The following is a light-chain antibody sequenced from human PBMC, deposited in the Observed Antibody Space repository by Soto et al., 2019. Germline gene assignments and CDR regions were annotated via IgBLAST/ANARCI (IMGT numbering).Light chain of an antibody. CDR2: ENN. V-gene: IGLV1-51*02. CDR1: SSNIGTYY. CDR3: GTWDSGLSAGV. Sequence: QSVLTQPPSVSAAPGQKVTISCSGSSSNIGTYYVSWYQQLPGTAPKLLIYENNKRPSGIPDRFSGSKSGTSATLGITGLRTGDEADYYCGTWDSGLSAGVFGGGTKVTVL. J-gene: IGLJ3*02.